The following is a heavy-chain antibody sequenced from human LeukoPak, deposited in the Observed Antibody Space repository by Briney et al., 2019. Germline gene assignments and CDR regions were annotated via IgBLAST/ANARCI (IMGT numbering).Heavy chain of an antibody. J-gene: IGHJ4*02. V-gene: IGHV4-30-4*07. CDR1: GGSISSGGYS. CDR3: ARMTTVTQRLLYYFDY. Sequence: SETLSLTCAVSGGSISSGGYSWSWIRQPPGKGLEWIGYIYYSGSTYYNPSLKSRVTISVDTSKNQFSLKLSSVTAADTAVYYCARMTTVTQRLLYYFDYWGQGTLVTVSS. D-gene: IGHD4-17*01. CDR2: IYYSGST.